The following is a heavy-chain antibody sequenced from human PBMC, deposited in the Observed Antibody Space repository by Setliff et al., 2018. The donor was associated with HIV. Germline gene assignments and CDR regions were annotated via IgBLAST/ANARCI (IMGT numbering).Heavy chain of an antibody. Sequence: SETLSLTCAVFGESFSNYHWNWFRQPPGGGLEWIGEISHSGNTDYNSSLKSRVTISVDTSKKQFSLEMRSLTAADTAIYYCARTPRNYYDIRGYPSWGQGTLVTVSS. J-gene: IGHJ4*02. CDR2: ISHSGNT. CDR1: GESFSNYH. V-gene: IGHV4-34*01. CDR3: ARTPRNYYDIRGYPS. D-gene: IGHD3-22*01.